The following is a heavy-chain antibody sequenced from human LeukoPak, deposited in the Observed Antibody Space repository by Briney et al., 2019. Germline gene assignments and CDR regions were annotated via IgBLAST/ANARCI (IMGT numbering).Heavy chain of an antibody. CDR1: GFTFSSYG. Sequence: PGGSLRLSCAASGFTFSSYGMHWVRQAPGKGLEWVAVISYDGSNKYYADSVKGRFTISRDNSKNTLYLQMNSLRAEDTAVYYCAKAYYGSGSYYYYYYGMDVWGKGTTVTVFS. V-gene: IGHV3-30*18. CDR3: AKAYYGSGSYYYYYYGMDV. J-gene: IGHJ6*04. D-gene: IGHD3-10*01. CDR2: ISYDGSNK.